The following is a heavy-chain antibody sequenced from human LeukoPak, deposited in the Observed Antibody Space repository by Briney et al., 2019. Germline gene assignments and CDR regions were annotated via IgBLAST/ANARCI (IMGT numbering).Heavy chain of an antibody. D-gene: IGHD3-3*01. CDR1: GGSISSYY. CDR3: ARHPDFWSGYFWYYYGMDV. V-gene: IGHV4-59*08. J-gene: IGHJ6*02. Sequence: SETLSLTCTVSGGSISSYYWSWIRQPPGKGLEWIGYIYYSGSTNYNPSLKSRVTISVDTSKNQFSLKLSSVTAADTAVYYCARHPDFWSGYFWYYYGMDVWGQGTTVTVSS. CDR2: IYYSGST.